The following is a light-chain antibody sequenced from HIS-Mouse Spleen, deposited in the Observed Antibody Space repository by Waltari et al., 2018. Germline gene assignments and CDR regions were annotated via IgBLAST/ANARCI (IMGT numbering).Light chain of an antibody. J-gene: IGLJ2*01. CDR1: SSDFGSYNL. V-gene: IGLV2-23*01. CDR3: CSYAGSSTYVV. Sequence: QSALTQPASVSGSPGPSITISCTGTSSDFGSYNLLSWYQQLPGKAPKLMIYEGSKRPSGVSNRFSGSKSGNTASLTISGLQAEDEADYYCCSYAGSSTYVVFGGGTKLTVL. CDR2: EGS.